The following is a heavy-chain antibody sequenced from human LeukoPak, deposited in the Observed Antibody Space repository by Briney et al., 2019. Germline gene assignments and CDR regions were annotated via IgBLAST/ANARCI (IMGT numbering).Heavy chain of an antibody. J-gene: IGHJ4*02. CDR2: IKQDGSEK. CDR1: GFTFSNYW. D-gene: IGHD3-10*01. V-gene: IGHV3-7*01. Sequence: GGSLRLSCAASGFTFSNYWMSWVRQAPGKGLEWVANIKQDGSEKNYVDSVKGRFTISRDNAKNSLYLQMNSLRAEDTAVYYCARVNKWFGELSPDYWGQGTLVTVSS. CDR3: ARVNKWFGELSPDY.